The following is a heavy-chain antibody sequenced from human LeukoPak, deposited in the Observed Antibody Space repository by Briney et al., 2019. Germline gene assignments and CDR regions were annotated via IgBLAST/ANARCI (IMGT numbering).Heavy chain of an antibody. Sequence: PGRSLRLSCAASGFTFSSYGMHWVRQAPGKGLEWVAVIWYDGSNKYYADSVKGRFTISRDNSKNTLYLQMNSLRAEDTAVYYCAKDLGGGGYYYGMDVWGQGTTVTVSS. CDR2: IWYDGSNK. V-gene: IGHV3-33*06. J-gene: IGHJ6*02. D-gene: IGHD2-15*01. CDR1: GFTFSSYG. CDR3: AKDLGGGGYYYGMDV.